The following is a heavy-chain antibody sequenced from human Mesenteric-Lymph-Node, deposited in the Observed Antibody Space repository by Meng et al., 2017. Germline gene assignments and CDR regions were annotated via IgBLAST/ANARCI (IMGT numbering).Heavy chain of an antibody. CDR3: ARDYDLLTGWEAFDL. J-gene: IGHJ3*01. CDR2: IYSNGHT. V-gene: IGHV4-4*07. Sequence: SETLSLTCSVSGGYLSGSHYWNWIRQPAGKGLEWIGRIYSNGHTDNNPSLKSRVTMSIDMSKNQFSLKLNSVTAADTATYYCARDYDLLTGWEAFDLWGQGTLVTVSS. CDR1: GGYLSGSHY. D-gene: IGHD3-9*01.